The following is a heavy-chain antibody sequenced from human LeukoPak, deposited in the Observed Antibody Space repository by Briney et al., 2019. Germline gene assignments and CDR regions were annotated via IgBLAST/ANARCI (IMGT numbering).Heavy chain of an antibody. D-gene: IGHD2-15*01. V-gene: IGHV3-7*01. CDR3: SRAPKYYSGGSCSLNRFDY. J-gene: IGHJ4*02. Sequence: GGSLRLSCAASGFTFSSYWMSWVRQAPGKGLEWVANIKQDGSEKYYVDSVKGRFTISRDNAKNSLYLQMNSLRAEDTAVYYCSRAPKYYSGGSCSLNRFDYWGQGTLVTVSS. CDR1: GFTFSSYW. CDR2: IKQDGSEK.